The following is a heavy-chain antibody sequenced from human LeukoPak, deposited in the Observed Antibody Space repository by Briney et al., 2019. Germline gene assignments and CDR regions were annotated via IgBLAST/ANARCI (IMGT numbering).Heavy chain of an antibody. CDR3: ARDSADCSSITCFPGDY. V-gene: IGHV3-23*01. CDR2: ISGSGGST. CDR1: GFTFSSYA. D-gene: IGHD2-2*01. Sequence: GGSLRLSCAASGFTFSSYAMSWVRQAPGKGLEWVSAISGSGGSTYYTDSVKGRFTISRDNVKNSVYLQMNSLRAEDTAVYYCARDSADCSSITCFPGDYWGQGTLVTVSS. J-gene: IGHJ4*02.